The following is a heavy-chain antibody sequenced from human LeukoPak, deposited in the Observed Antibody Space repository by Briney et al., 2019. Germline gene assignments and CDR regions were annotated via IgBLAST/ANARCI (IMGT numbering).Heavy chain of an antibody. Sequence: ASVKVSCKASGYTFTSYGISWVRQAPGQGLEWMGIINPSGGSTSYAQKFQGRVTMTRDMSTSTVYMELSSLRSEDTAVYYCARERGSDDYFDYWGQGTLVTVSS. V-gene: IGHV1-46*01. CDR2: INPSGGST. J-gene: IGHJ4*02. CDR1: GYTFTSYG. CDR3: ARERGSDDYFDY. D-gene: IGHD1-26*01.